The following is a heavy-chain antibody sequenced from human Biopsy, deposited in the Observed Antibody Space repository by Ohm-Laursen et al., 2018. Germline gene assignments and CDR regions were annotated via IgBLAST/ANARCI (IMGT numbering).Heavy chain of an antibody. CDR3: ASLGLVWFGELLSVPFGMDV. Sequence: SLRLSCSASGFTFSDHHMAWVRQAPGKGLEWLSYISSSGATIKYADSVKGRFTISRDNAKNSLYLRMNSLRAEDTAVYFCASLGLVWFGELLSVPFGMDVWGQGTTVTVSS. D-gene: IGHD3-10*01. CDR2: ISSSGATI. CDR1: GFTFSDHH. V-gene: IGHV3-11*01. J-gene: IGHJ6*02.